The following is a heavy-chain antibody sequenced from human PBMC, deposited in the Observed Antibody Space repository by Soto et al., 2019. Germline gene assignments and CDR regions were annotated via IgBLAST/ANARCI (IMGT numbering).Heavy chain of an antibody. V-gene: IGHV3-30*18. D-gene: IGHD3-22*01. Sequence: QVQLVESGGGVVQPGRSLRLSCAASGFTFSTYGMHWVRQPPGKGLEWVAVISSDGKSERYADPVKGRFSISRDNSKNTLSLQMNSLRVEDTAVYYCAKTITTYSGDSRGRGALVDYWGQGTLVTVSS. J-gene: IGHJ4*02. CDR2: ISSDGKSE. CDR3: AKTITTYSGDSRGRGALVDY. CDR1: GFTFSTYG.